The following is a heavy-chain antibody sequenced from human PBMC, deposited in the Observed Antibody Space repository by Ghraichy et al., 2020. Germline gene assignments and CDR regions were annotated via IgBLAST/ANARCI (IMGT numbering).Heavy chain of an antibody. V-gene: IGHV4-4*07. Sequence: SETLSLTCTVSGGSISSYYWSWIRQPAGKGLEWIGRIYTSGSTNYNPSLKSRVTMSVDTSKNQFSLKLSSVTAADTAVYYCAGGGGWLRLARPYYFDYWGQGTLVTVSS. D-gene: IGHD5-12*01. CDR1: GGSISSYY. CDR2: IYTSGST. J-gene: IGHJ4*02. CDR3: AGGGGWLRLARPYYFDY.